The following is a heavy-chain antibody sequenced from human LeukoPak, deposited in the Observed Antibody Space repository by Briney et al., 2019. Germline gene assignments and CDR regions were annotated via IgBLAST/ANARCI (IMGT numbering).Heavy chain of an antibody. CDR1: GAAFSKYG. Sequence: GGSLRLSCAASGAAFSKYGMKWVRQAAGAGLEYISGISRSGDITHHADSVKGRFTISRDNVKNTLYLQMNSLRAEDTALYYCATEGFYFWGPGTQVTVSS. V-gene: IGHV3-23*01. J-gene: IGHJ4*02. CDR2: ISRSGDIT. CDR3: ATEGFYF.